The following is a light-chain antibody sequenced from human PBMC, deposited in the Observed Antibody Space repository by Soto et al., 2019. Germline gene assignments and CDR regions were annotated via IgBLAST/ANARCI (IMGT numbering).Light chain of an antibody. V-gene: IGLV1-44*01. CDR1: SSNIGSNT. CDR3: AAWDDSLNGPV. Sequence: QSVLTQPPSASGTPGQRVTISCSGSSSNIGSNTVNWYEQLPGTAPKLLIYSNNQRPSGVPDRFSASKSGTSASLAISGLHSEDENDYYCAAWDDSLNGPVFGGGTKLTVL. J-gene: IGLJ2*01. CDR2: SNN.